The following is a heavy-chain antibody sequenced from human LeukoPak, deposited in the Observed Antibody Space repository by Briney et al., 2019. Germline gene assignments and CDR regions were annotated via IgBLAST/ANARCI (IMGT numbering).Heavy chain of an antibody. CDR2: IGGYDGDR. V-gene: IGHV1-18*01. Sequence: GASVKVSCKASGFPFISYGFSWMRQAPGQGLEWMGWIGGYDGDRHYAQKFQGRVTITTDTSTSTAYMELRGLRSDDTAVYYCARDLWSVYDTSGYYRDFDFWGQGTLVTVSS. D-gene: IGHD3-22*01. CDR3: ARDLWSVYDTSGYYRDFDF. J-gene: IGHJ4*02. CDR1: GFPFISYG.